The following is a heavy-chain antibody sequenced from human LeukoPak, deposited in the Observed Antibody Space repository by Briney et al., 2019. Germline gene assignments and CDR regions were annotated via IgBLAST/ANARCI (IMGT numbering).Heavy chain of an antibody. V-gene: IGHV3-11*04. Sequence: PGGSLRLSCAASGFTFSDYNMRWIRQAPGKGLEWVSSISRSGSTKYYADSVKGRFTISRDNAKNSLYLQMNSLRAEDTAVYYCARVGEKAFHLWPEIDYWGQGTQVTVSS. J-gene: IGHJ4*02. CDR2: ISRSGSTK. D-gene: IGHD5-24*01. CDR3: ARVGEKAFHLWPEIDY. CDR1: GFTFSDYN.